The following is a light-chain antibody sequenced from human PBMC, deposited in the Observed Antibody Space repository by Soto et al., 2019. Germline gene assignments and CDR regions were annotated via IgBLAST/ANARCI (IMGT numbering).Light chain of an antibody. J-gene: IGKJ1*01. Sequence: ESVLAQSPGTLSLSPGERATLSCRASQSVNSNYLTWYQQKPGQAPRLLIYGASSRATGIPDRFSGSGSGTAFTLTISRLEPEDFAVYYCQQYGSSPPTFGQGTKVEIK. V-gene: IGKV3-20*01. CDR1: QSVNSNY. CDR2: GAS. CDR3: QQYGSSPPT.